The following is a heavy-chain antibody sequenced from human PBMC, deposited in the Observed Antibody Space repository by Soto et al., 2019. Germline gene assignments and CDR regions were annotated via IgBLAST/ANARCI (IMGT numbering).Heavy chain of an antibody. Sequence: GGSLRLSCAASGFTFDDYAMHWVRQAPGKGLEWVSGISWNSGSIGYADSVKGRFTISRDNAKNSLYLQMNSLRAEDTALYYCAKGSGSYGPYYFDYWGQGXLVTVYS. V-gene: IGHV3-9*01. CDR3: AKGSGSYGPYYFDY. D-gene: IGHD1-26*01. CDR1: GFTFDDYA. CDR2: ISWNSGSI. J-gene: IGHJ4*02.